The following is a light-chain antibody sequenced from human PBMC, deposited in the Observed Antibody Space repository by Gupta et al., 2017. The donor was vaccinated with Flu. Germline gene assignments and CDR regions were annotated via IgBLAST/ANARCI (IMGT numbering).Light chain of an antibody. V-gene: IGKV1-39*01. CDR3: QQSHSSPFN. CDR1: QSISNY. Sequence: IQMTQSPSSLSASVGDRVTITCRASQSISNYLNWYQQKPGKAPKSLIYGASSLQSGVPSRFSGSGSGTDFTLTISSLQPEDFETYFCQQSHSSPFNFGQGTKLEIK. CDR2: GAS. J-gene: IGKJ2*01.